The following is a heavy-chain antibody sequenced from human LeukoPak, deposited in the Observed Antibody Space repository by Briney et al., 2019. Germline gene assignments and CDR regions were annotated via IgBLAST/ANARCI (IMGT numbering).Heavy chain of an antibody. J-gene: IGHJ4*02. CDR3: ARCTGSYSCYFDY. Sequence: GGSLRLSCAASGFIFSDYYMTWICQALGKGLGWVSYISPSGSTIFYADSVKGRFTIFRDNSKKSLYLEVNSLRAEDTAVYVCARCTGSYSCYFDYWGQGSLVTVSS. V-gene: IGHV3-11*04. D-gene: IGHD1-26*01. CDR2: ISPSGSTI. CDR1: GFIFSDYY.